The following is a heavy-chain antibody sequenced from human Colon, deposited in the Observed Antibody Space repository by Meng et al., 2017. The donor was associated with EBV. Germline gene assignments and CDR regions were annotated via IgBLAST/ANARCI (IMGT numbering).Heavy chain of an antibody. CDR2: IYRGGGT. D-gene: IGHD2-2*01. J-gene: IGHJ4*02. CDR1: GGSSSTSDW. CDR3: ARVRVIPAAVGFDY. V-gene: IGHV4-4*02. Sequence: QLSASVPGLVGPSGTPSSTCAVSGGSSSTSDWWSWVRQSPGKGLEWIGEIYRGGGTNYNPSFKSRVTISVDTSNNHFSLKLSYVTAADTAVYYCARVRVIPAAVGFDYWGQGTLVTVSS.